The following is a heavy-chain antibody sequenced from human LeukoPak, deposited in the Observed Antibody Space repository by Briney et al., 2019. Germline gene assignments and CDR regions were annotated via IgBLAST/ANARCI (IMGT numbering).Heavy chain of an antibody. V-gene: IGHV3-23*01. Sequence: GGSLTLSCPTSGFTFSSYVMSWVRPAPGEGLEWVSVISGSGGSTYYAHSVKGRFTISRDNSKNTLYLQMHSQRAKDSAVFYCAKGSELWFGETWGQGTLVTVSS. CDR3: AKGSELWFGET. D-gene: IGHD3-10*01. CDR1: GFTFSSYV. CDR2: ISGSGGST. J-gene: IGHJ4*02.